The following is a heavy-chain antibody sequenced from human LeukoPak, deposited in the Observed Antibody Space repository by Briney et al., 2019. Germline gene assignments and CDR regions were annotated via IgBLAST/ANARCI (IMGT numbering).Heavy chain of an antibody. J-gene: IGHJ4*02. CDR3: ARGPGRWYFDY. D-gene: IGHD4-23*01. V-gene: IGHV3-66*01. CDR2: IYSGGST. Sequence: GGSLRLSCAASGFTVSSNYMSWVRQAPGQGLEWVSVIYSGGSTYYADSVKGRFTISRDNSKNTLYLQMNSLRAEDTAVYYCARGPGRWYFDYWGQGTLVTVSS. CDR1: GFTVSSNY.